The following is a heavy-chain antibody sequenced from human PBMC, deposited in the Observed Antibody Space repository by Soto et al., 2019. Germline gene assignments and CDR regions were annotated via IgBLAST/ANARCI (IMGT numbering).Heavy chain of an antibody. J-gene: IGHJ4*02. Sequence: QVHLVQSGAEVRKPGASVKVSCKASGYTFTTFHLHWVRLAPGQGLEWMGWINPETGDSEYGQKFQGRVTLTGDTSMTTAYMELSSLTSDDTAIYFCARVRYGDFSFQYWGQGTPVSVSS. CDR2: INPETGDS. CDR1: GYTFTTFH. D-gene: IGHD4-17*01. V-gene: IGHV1-2*02. CDR3: ARVRYGDFSFQY.